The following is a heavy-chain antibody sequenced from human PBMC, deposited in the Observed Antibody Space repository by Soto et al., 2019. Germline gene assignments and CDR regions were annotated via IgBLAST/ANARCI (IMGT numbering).Heavy chain of an antibody. D-gene: IGHD5-18*01. CDR3: ARVTRGYSYGYVYYGMDV. J-gene: IGHJ6*02. V-gene: IGHV1-3*01. CDR2: INAGNGNT. Sequence: ASVKVSCKASGYTFTSYAMHWVRQAPGQRLEWMGWINAGNGNTKYSQKFQGRVTITRDTSASTAYMELSSLRSEDTAVYYCARVTRGYSYGYVYYGMDVWGQGTTVTVSS. CDR1: GYTFTSYA.